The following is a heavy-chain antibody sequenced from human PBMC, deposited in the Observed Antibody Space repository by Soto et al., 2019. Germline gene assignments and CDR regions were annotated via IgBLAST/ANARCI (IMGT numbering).Heavy chain of an antibody. V-gene: IGHV4-39*07. D-gene: IGHD3-16*02. CDR1: GGSISSGDYY. CDR2: INHSGST. CDR3: ARGRNIWGSYRQRGALDI. Sequence: SETLSLTCTVSGGSISSGDYYWSWIRQPPGKGLEWIGEINHSGSTNYNPSLKSRVTISVDTSKNQFSLKLSSVTAADTAVYYCARGRNIWGSYRQRGALDIWGQGTMVTVSS. J-gene: IGHJ3*02.